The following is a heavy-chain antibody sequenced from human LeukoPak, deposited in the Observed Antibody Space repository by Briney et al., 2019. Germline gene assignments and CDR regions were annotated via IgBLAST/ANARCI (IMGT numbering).Heavy chain of an antibody. CDR2: INPNSGGT. Sequence: ASVKVSCKASGGTFSSYAISWVRQAPGQGLEWMGWINPNSGGTSYAQKFQGRVTMTRDTSISTAYMELSRLRSDDTAVYYCARVNGIAAAGTIDYWGQGTLVTVSS. CDR1: GGTFSSYA. D-gene: IGHD6-13*01. J-gene: IGHJ4*02. CDR3: ARVNGIAAAGTIDY. V-gene: IGHV1-2*02.